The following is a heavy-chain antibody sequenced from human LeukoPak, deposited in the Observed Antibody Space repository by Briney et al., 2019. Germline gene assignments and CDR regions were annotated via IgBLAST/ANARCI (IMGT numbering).Heavy chain of an antibody. D-gene: IGHD3-22*01. CDR3: ARDLGQYYDTSDNRFDP. Sequence: PGGSLRLSCAASGFTFSSYWMHWVRQAPGKGLVWVSRINSDGINTSYADSVKGRFTISRDNAKNTLNLQMNSLRAEETAVYYCARDLGQYYDTSDNRFDPWGQGTLVTVSS. J-gene: IGHJ5*02. V-gene: IGHV3-74*01. CDR2: INSDGINT. CDR1: GFTFSSYW.